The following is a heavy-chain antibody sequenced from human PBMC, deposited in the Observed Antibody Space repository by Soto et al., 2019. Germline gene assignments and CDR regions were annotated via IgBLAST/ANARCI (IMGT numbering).Heavy chain of an antibody. D-gene: IGHD1-7*01. V-gene: IGHV4-30-4*01. J-gene: IGHJ4*02. CDR1: GGSISSGDYY. CDR3: ARVPAFITGTVLDY. CDR2: IYYSGST. Sequence: PSETLSLTCTVSGGSISSGDYYWSWIRQPPGKGLEWIGYIYYSGSTYYNPSLKSRVTISVDASKNQFSLKLSSVTAADTAVYYCARVPAFITGTVLDYWGQGTLVTVSS.